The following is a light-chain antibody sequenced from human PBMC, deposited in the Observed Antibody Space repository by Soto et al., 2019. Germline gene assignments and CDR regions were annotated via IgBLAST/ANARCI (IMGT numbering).Light chain of an antibody. CDR1: SSNIGTNY. V-gene: IGLV1-47*01. CDR3: AAWDDSLSGVV. J-gene: IGLJ2*01. CDR2: RND. Sequence: QSVLTQPPSASATPGQRVTISCSGSSSNIGTNYVYWYQHLPGTAPKLLIYRNDQRPSGVPVRFSGSMSGTAASLAIGGLRSEDEADYYCAAWDDSLSGVVFGGGTKVTVL.